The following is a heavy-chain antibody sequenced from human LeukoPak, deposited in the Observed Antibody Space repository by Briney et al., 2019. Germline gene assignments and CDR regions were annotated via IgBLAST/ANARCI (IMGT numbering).Heavy chain of an antibody. V-gene: IGHV3-23*01. CDR2: ISGSGGST. D-gene: IGHD2-15*01. CDR3: VKGQCSGGSCYFIDY. J-gene: IGHJ4*02. Sequence: GGSLRLSCAASGFTFSSYAMTWVRQAPGKGLEWVSVISGSGGSTYYADSVKGRFTISRDNSKNTVYLQMNSLRVEDTAVYYCVKGQCSGGSCYFIDYWGQGTLVTVSS. CDR1: GFTFSSYA.